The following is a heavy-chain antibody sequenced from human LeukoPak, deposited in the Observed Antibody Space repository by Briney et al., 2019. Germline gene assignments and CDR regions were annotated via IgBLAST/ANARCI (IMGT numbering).Heavy chain of an antibody. CDR2: CLAGGLL. CDR1: GFNVTTDN. Sequence: GGSLRLSCVGSGFNVTTDNMYWVRQAPGKGLECVSTCLAGGLLHYADSVRDRFIISRDTPKNTLYLQMNSLSAEDTAVYYCGRRFCNSCPLDFWGQGTLVTVSS. D-gene: IGHD2-21*01. J-gene: IGHJ4*02. CDR3: GRRFCNSCPLDF. V-gene: IGHV3-66*04.